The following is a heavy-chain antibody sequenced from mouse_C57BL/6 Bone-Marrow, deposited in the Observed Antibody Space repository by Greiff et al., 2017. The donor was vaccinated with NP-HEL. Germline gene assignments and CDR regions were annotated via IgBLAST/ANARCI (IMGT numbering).Heavy chain of an antibody. J-gene: IGHJ3*01. CDR1: GYTFTDYE. V-gene: IGHV1-15*01. CDR3: TRDWLRFAY. CDR2: IDPETGGT. Sequence: LVESGAELVRPGASVTLSCKASGYTFTDYEMHWVKQTPVHGLEWIGAIDPETGGTAYNQKFKGKAILTADKSSSTAYMELRSLTSEDSAVYYCTRDWLRFAYWGQGTLVTVSA.